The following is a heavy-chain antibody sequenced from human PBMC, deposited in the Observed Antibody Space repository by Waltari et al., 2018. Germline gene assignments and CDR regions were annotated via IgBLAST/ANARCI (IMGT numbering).Heavy chain of an antibody. CDR2: IYTSGST. J-gene: IGHJ3*02. Sequence: QVQLQESGPGLVKPSETLSLTCTVSGGSISSYYWSWIRQPAGMGLEWIGRIYTSGSTNYNPSLKSRVTMSVDTSKNQFSLKLSSVTAADTAVYYCASGGVYVLRYFDWPHAFDIWGQGTMVTVSS. D-gene: IGHD3-9*01. CDR3: ASGGVYVLRYFDWPHAFDI. CDR1: GGSISSYY. V-gene: IGHV4-4*07.